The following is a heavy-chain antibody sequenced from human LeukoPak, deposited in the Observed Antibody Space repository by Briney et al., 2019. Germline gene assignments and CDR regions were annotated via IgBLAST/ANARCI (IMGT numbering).Heavy chain of an antibody. V-gene: IGHV4-38-2*02. CDR2: IYHSGST. CDR3: ARGIPRGYSGYGVAWFDP. D-gene: IGHD5-12*01. J-gene: IGHJ5*02. CDR1: GYSISSGYY. Sequence: SETLSLTCTVSGYSISSGYYWGWIRQPPGKGLEWIGSIYHSGSTYYNPSLKSRVTISVDTSKNQFSLKLSSVTAADTAVYYCARGIPRGYSGYGVAWFDPWGQGTLVTVSS.